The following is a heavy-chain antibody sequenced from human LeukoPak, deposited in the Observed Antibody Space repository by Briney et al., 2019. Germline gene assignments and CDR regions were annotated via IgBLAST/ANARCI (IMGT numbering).Heavy chain of an antibody. CDR3: AKDRAAAGDGYFDY. J-gene: IGHJ4*02. V-gene: IGHV3-30*18. Sequence: GGSLRLSCAASGFTFSSYGMHWVRQTPGKGLEWVAVISYDGSNKYYADSVKGQFTISRDNSKNTLHLQMNSLRSEDTAVYYCAKDRAAAGDGYFDYWGQGTLVTVSS. D-gene: IGHD6-13*01. CDR1: GFTFSSYG. CDR2: ISYDGSNK.